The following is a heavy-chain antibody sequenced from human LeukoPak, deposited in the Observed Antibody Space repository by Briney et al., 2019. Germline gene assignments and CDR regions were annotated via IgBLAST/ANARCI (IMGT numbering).Heavy chain of an antibody. CDR2: IIPIFGTA. V-gene: IGHV1-69*05. Sequence: SVKVSCKASGGTFSSYAISWVRQAPGQGLEWMGGIIPIFGTANYAQKFEGRVTITTDESTSTAYMELSSLRSEDTAVYYCASPGRVGSYFDYWGQGTLVTVSS. J-gene: IGHJ4*02. D-gene: IGHD3-10*01. CDR1: GGTFSSYA. CDR3: ASPGRVGSYFDY.